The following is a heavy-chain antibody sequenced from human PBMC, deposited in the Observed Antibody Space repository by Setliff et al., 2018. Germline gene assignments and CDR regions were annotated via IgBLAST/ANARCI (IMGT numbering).Heavy chain of an antibody. CDR2: IYPGDSDT. Sequence: LKISCKGSGYSFPSYWIGWVRQMPGKGLEWMGIIYPGDSDTRYSPSFEGQVTISADKSXXXAYLQWSSLKASDTAMYYCARDSGSPLDYWGQGTLVTVSS. CDR3: ARDSGSPLDY. CDR1: GYSFPSYW. V-gene: IGHV5-51*01. J-gene: IGHJ4*02. D-gene: IGHD6-6*01.